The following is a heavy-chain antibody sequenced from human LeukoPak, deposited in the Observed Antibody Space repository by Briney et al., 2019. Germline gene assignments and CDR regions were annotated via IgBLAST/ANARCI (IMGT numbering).Heavy chain of an antibody. CDR1: GFTFSSFA. J-gene: IGHJ4*02. D-gene: IGHD5-24*01. CDR2: ISSNGGST. CDR3: ARMPTTSGLFYYDY. Sequence: GGSLRLSCAASGFTFSSFARHWVRQAPGKGLEYLSGISSNGGSTYYADSVKGRFTISRDNSKNTLYLQMGSLRAEDMAVYYCARMPTTSGLFYYDYWGQGTLVTVSS. V-gene: IGHV3-64*02.